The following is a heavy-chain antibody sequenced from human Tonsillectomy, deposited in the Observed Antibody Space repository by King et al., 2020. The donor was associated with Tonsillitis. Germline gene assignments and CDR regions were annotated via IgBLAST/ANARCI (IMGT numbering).Heavy chain of an antibody. CDR3: ARDYDYVWGSYRNDDAFDI. V-gene: IGHV4-30-4*01. Sequence: QLQESGPGLVKPSQTLSLTCTVSGGSINSGDYYWCWIRQPPGKGLEWIGYIYYSGSTYYNPSLKSRVTISVDTSKNQFSLKLSSVTAADTAVYYCARDYDYVWGSYRNDDAFDIWGQGTMVTVSS. CDR2: IYYSGST. J-gene: IGHJ3*02. CDR1: GGSINSGDYY. D-gene: IGHD3-16*02.